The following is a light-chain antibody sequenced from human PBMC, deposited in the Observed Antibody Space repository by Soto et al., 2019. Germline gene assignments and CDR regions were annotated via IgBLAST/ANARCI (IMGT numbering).Light chain of an antibody. CDR2: DAY. J-gene: IGKJ5*01. CDR1: QSFRGL. V-gene: IGKV3-11*01. CDR3: QQRHMWPIT. Sequence: EVVLTQSPVTLPLSPGERATLSCRASQSFRGLLAWYQQKPGQAPRLLIYDAYNRATGIPPRFSGSGSETDFTLTISSLEPEDSAVYYCQQRHMWPITFGQGTRLEIK.